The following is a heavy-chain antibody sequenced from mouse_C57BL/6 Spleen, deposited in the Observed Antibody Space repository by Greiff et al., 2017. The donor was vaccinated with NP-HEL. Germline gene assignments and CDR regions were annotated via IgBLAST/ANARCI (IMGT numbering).Heavy chain of an antibody. D-gene: IGHD1-1*01. CDR3: ARGRYGSVGAWLAY. J-gene: IGHJ3*01. Sequence: QVQLQQPGAELVRPGSSVKLSCKASGYTFTSYWMDWVKQRPGQGLEWIGNIYPSDSETHYNQTFKDKGTLTVDKSSSTAYMQLSSLTSEDSAVYYCARGRYGSVGAWLAYWGQGTLVTVSA. CDR1: GYTFTSYW. V-gene: IGHV1-61*01. CDR2: IYPSDSET.